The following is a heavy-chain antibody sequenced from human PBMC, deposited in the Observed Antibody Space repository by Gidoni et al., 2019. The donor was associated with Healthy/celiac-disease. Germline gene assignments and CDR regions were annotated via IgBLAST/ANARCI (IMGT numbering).Heavy chain of an antibody. CDR1: GGSLSSSSYY. CDR3: ARHVDTAMVLYFDY. D-gene: IGHD5-18*01. V-gene: IGHV4-39*01. CDR2: IYYSGST. J-gene: IGHJ4*02. Sequence: QLQLQESGPGPVKPSETLSLTCTDSGGSLSSSSYYWGWIRQPPGKGLAWIGSIYYSGSTYYNPSLKSRVTISVDTSKNQFSLKLSSVTAADTAVYYCARHVDTAMVLYFDYWGQGTLVTVSS.